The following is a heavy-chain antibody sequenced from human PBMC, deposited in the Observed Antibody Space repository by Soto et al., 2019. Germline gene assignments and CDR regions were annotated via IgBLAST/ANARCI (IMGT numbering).Heavy chain of an antibody. CDR1: GFKFDDYM. CDR2: ISWDGGSI. Sequence: LRLSCEASGFKFDDYMMHWVRQAPGKGLEWISLISWDGGSIDYADSIKGRFTVSRDNSKTSLYLHMHSLTSDDTAFYFCAKEGNGGSSLDSWGQGTLVTVSS. D-gene: IGHD2-15*01. J-gene: IGHJ5*01. CDR3: AKEGNGGSSLDS. V-gene: IGHV3-43*01.